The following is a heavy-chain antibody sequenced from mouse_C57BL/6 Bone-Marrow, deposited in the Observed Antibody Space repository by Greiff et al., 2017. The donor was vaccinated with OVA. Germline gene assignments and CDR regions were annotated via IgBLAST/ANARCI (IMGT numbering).Heavy chain of an antibody. CDR2: IYPGSGST. CDR1: GYTFTSYW. V-gene: IGHV1-55*01. J-gene: IGHJ4*01. D-gene: IGHD2-12*01. CDR3: ARRDDPYAMDY. Sequence: VKLQESGAELVRPGASVKMSCKASGYTFTSYWITWVKQRPGQGLEWIGDIYPGSGSTNYNEKFKSKATLTVDTSSSTAYMQLSSLTSEDSAVYYCARRDDPYAMDYWGQGTSVTVSS.